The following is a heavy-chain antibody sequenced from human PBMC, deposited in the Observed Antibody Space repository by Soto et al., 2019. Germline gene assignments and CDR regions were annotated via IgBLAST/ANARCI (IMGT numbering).Heavy chain of an antibody. Sequence: AAVKVSCKASGYIFTNYYIHWVRQAPGQGLEWMGIINLSADRTSYAQKFQGRFTVTMDTSTSTVYMELGSLRSEDTAVYYCVRDPSSGYRSFDYWGQGTLVTVSS. V-gene: IGHV1-46*03. J-gene: IGHJ4*02. CDR3: VRDPSSGYRSFDY. D-gene: IGHD3-22*01. CDR2: INLSADRT. CDR1: GYIFTNYY.